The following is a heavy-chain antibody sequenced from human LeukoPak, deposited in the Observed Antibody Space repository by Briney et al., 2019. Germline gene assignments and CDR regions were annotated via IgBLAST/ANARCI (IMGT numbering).Heavy chain of an antibody. V-gene: IGHV5-51*01. Sequence: GESLKISCKGSGYSFTSYWIGWARQMPGEGLEWMGIIYPGDSDTRYSPSFQGQVTISADKSISTAYLQWSSLKASDTAMYYCARCPRDTAMVAFDYWGQGTLVTVSS. D-gene: IGHD5-18*01. CDR2: IYPGDSDT. J-gene: IGHJ4*02. CDR3: ARCPRDTAMVAFDY. CDR1: GYSFTSYW.